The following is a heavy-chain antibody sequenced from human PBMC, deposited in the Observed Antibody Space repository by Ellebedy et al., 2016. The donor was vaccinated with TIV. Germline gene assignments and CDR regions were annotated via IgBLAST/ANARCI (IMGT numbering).Heavy chain of an antibody. D-gene: IGHD5-24*01. Sequence: GESLKISCAASGFTFSSYEMNWVRQAPGKGLEWVSYIGTSASTVYYADSVKGRFTISREHAQNSLYLQMNSRGAEDTAVYYCARDGYNANLDNWGQGTLVTVSS. V-gene: IGHV3-48*03. CDR1: GFTFSSYE. CDR2: IGTSASTV. J-gene: IGHJ4*02. CDR3: ARDGYNANLDN.